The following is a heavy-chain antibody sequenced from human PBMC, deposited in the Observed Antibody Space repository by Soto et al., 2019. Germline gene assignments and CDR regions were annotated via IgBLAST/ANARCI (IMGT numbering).Heavy chain of an antibody. CDR1: GYTFTNYG. D-gene: IGHD6-13*01. J-gene: IGHJ4*01. Sequence: QVQLVQSGAEVKKPGASVKVSCKASGYTFTNYGINWVRQAPGQGLEWLGWVSAYNGERRYAQRVQARVIMTTDKSTTTSAMYLRSLRSDDTAVYYCSRGTSIPASGDYWGQGTLVTVSS. CDR3: SRGTSIPASGDY. CDR2: VSAYNGER. V-gene: IGHV1-18*01.